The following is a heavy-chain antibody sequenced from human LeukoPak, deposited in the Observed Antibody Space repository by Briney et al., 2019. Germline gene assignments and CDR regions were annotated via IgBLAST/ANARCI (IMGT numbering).Heavy chain of an antibody. CDR3: AGRILYGMDV. J-gene: IGHJ6*02. Sequence: SETPSLTCTVSGGSISSYYWSWIRQPPGKGLEWSGYIYYSGSTNYNPPLKTRVTISVDTSKNQFSLKLSSVTAADTAVYYCAGRILYGMDVWGQGTTVAVSS. CDR2: IYYSGST. D-gene: IGHD2-15*01. V-gene: IGHV4-59*01. CDR1: GGSISSYY.